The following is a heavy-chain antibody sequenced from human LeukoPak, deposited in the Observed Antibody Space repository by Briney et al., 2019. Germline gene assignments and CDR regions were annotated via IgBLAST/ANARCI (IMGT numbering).Heavy chain of an antibody. Sequence: KPSETLSLTCTVSGGSITSSSYYWGWIRQPPGKGLEWIGSVYYSGNTYYNSSLKSRVTISVDTSKNQFSLKLSSVTAADTAVYYCAREHPVRGDLDYWGQGTLVTVSS. D-gene: IGHD3-10*01. CDR2: VYYSGNT. J-gene: IGHJ4*02. CDR1: GGSITSSSYY. CDR3: AREHPVRGDLDY. V-gene: IGHV4-39*07.